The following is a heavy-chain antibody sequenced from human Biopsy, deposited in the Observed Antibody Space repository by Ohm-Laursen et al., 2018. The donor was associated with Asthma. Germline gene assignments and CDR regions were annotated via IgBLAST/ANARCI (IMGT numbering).Heavy chain of an antibody. CDR1: GFTFSSYS. J-gene: IGHJ4*02. V-gene: IGHV3-21*04. D-gene: IGHD3-9*01. Sequence: SLRLSCSASGFTFSSYSMNWVRQAPGKGLEWVSSISSSSSYIYYADLVKGRFTISRDNAKNSLYLQMNSLRAEGTAVYYCAKDRDYDILTGPPGFDYWGQGTLVTVSS. CDR3: AKDRDYDILTGPPGFDY. CDR2: ISSSSSYI.